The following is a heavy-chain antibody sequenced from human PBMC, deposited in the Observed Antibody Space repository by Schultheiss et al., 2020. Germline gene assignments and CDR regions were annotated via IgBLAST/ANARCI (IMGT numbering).Heavy chain of an antibody. Sequence: GGSLRLSCTASGFTFGRNGMHWVRQAPGKGLEWVATIWREGSERSYADSVEGRFTISRDNSKNILYVQMRSLRVEDTAVYYCARGGRVEQRRNMVRGRLETEEVYYYNGMDVWGQGTTVTVSS. V-gene: IGHV3-33*01. CDR2: IWREGSER. D-gene: IGHD3-10*01. CDR1: GFTFGRNG. J-gene: IGHJ6*02. CDR3: ARGGRVEQRRNMVRGRLETEEVYYYNGMDV.